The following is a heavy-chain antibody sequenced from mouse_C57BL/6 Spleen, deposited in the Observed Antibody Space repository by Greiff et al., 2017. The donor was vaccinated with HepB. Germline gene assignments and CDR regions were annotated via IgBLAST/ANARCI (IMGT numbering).Heavy chain of an antibody. J-gene: IGHJ3*01. Sequence: EVKLMESGPGLVKPSQSLSLTCSVTGYSITSGYYWNWIRQFPGNKLEWMGYISYDGSNNYNPSLKNRISITRDTSKNQFFLKLNSVTTEDTATYYCARTYDYDFAWFAYWGQGTLVTVSA. CDR3: ARTYDYDFAWFAY. D-gene: IGHD2-4*01. V-gene: IGHV3-6*01. CDR1: GYSITSGYY. CDR2: ISYDGSN.